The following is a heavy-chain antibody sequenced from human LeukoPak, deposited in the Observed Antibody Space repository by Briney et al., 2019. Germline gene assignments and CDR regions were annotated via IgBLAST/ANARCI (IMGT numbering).Heavy chain of an antibody. CDR1: GYTFTSYY. CDR3: ASLGSDSGFDY. CDR2: INPSGGST. Sequence: ASVKVSCKASGYTFTSYYMHWVRQAPGQGLEWMGIINPSGGSTSYAQKFQGRVTMTRATSTSTVYMELSSLRSEDTAVYYCASLGSDSGFDYWGQGTLVTVSS. J-gene: IGHJ4*02. D-gene: IGHD4-17*01. V-gene: IGHV1-46*01.